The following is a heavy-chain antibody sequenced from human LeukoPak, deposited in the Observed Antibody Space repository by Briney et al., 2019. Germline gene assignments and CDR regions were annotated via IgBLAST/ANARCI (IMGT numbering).Heavy chain of an antibody. CDR1: GFTFRSYW. J-gene: IGHJ4*02. D-gene: IGHD2-2*01. Sequence: SGGSLRLSCAASGFTFRSYWMSWVRQAAGKGLEWVANINQDGSEKYYVDSVKGRFTISRDNAKNSLYLQMNSLRVEDTAVYYCARDNKVVPAATYDYWGQGTLVTVSS. CDR2: INQDGSEK. V-gene: IGHV3-7*01. CDR3: ARDNKVVPAATYDY.